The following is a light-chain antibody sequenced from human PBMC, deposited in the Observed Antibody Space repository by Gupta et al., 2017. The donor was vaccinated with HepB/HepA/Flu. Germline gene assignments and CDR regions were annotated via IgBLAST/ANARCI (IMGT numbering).Light chain of an antibody. Sequence: DIQMTQSPSTLSASVGDRVTITCRVRQNIGFWLAWYQQKPGKAPKVLICKTSTLESGAPSRFTGTGSGTAFTLIINSLQPDDFATDYCQQYNSDRWTFGQGTKVDIK. V-gene: IGKV1-5*03. CDR3: QQYNSDRWT. CDR1: QNIGFW. J-gene: IGKJ1*01. CDR2: KTS.